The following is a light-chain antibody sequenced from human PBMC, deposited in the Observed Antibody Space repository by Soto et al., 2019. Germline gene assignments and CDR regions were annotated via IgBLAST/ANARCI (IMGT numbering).Light chain of an antibody. J-gene: IGKJ1*01. V-gene: IGKV3-20*01. CDR2: AAS. CDR3: QHYGSSRWT. CDR1: QSVSSTY. Sequence: SVLTQAPDTLSLITGERATLSCRASQSVSSTYLAWYQQKPGQAPRPLISAASSRATGTPDRFSGSGSGTDFTLTISRLEPEDFAVYYCQHYGSSRWTFGQGTKV.